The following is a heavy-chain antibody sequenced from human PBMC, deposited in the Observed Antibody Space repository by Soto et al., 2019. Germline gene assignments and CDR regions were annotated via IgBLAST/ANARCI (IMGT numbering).Heavy chain of an antibody. D-gene: IGHD1-26*01. CDR3: ARESSGSHPGHTFDI. Sequence: GGSLRLSCAASGFTFSSYAMSWVRQAPGKGLEWVSAISGSGITTYYTDSVKGRFTISRDNSKNTLYLQMNSLRAEDTAVYHCARESSGSHPGHTFDIWGQGTMVTVSS. V-gene: IGHV3-23*01. J-gene: IGHJ3*02. CDR1: GFTFSSYA. CDR2: ISGSGITT.